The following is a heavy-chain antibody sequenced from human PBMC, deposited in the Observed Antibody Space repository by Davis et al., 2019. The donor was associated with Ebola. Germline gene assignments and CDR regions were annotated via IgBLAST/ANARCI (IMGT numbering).Heavy chain of an antibody. CDR1: GYTFTSYA. CDR3: ARGSGIAVAGTGY. Sequence: ASVKVSCKASGYTFTSYAMHWVRQAPGQRLEWMGWINAGNGNTKYSQKFQGRVTITRDTSASTAYMELSSLRSEDTAVYYCARGSGIAVAGTGYWGQGTLVTVSS. V-gene: IGHV1-3*01. D-gene: IGHD6-19*01. J-gene: IGHJ4*02. CDR2: INAGNGNT.